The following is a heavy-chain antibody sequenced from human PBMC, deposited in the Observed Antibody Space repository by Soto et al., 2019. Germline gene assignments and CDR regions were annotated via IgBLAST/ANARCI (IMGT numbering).Heavy chain of an antibody. CDR3: ARDLGSRDYIWGSYRPNNWFDP. V-gene: IGHV1-18*01. CDR2: ISAHNGNT. J-gene: IGHJ5*02. Sequence: QVQLVQSGAEVKKPGASVKVSCKASGYTFTSYGISWVRQAPGQGLEWMGWISAHNGNTNYAQKLQGRVTMTTDTSTSTAYMELRSLRSDDTAAYYCARDLGSRDYIWGSYRPNNWFDPWGQGTLVTVSS. D-gene: IGHD3-16*02. CDR1: GYTFTSYG.